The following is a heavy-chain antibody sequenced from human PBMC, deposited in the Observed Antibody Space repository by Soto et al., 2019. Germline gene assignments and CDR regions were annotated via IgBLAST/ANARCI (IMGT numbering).Heavy chain of an antibody. CDR2: IKSKTDGGTT. CDR1: GFTFRNAW. V-gene: IGHV3-15*05. D-gene: IGHD2-15*01. CDR3: TTARGLGGIDVY. Sequence: EVQLVESGGGLVKPGESLRLSCAASGFTFRNAWMTWIRQAPGKGLEWVGRIKSKTDGGTTDYAAPVKGRISISRDDSKNTLYLQMISLKTEDTAVYYCTTARGLGGIDVYWGQGTLVTVSS. J-gene: IGHJ4*02.